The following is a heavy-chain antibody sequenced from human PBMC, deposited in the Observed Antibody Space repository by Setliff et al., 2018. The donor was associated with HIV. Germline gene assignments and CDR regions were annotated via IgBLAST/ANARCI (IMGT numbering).Heavy chain of an antibody. Sequence: SCKGSGYSFATYWIAWVRQMPGRGLELMGIIYPGDSDTRYSPSFQGQVTISADKSISTAYLQWSSLKASDTAMYYCATCGVTTCRYFDYWGQGTLVTVS. CDR2: IYPGDSDT. J-gene: IGHJ4*02. V-gene: IGHV5-51*01. D-gene: IGHD4-17*01. CDR1: GYSFATYW. CDR3: ATCGVTTCRYFDY.